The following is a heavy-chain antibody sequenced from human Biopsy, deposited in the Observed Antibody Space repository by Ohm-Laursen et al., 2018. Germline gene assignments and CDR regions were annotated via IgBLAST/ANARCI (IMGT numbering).Heavy chain of an antibody. CDR1: GFNLGDYA. J-gene: IGHJ3*01. CDR2: IKWNSGKI. CDR3: ARLNSGTYDASDL. Sequence: SLRLSCTASGFNLGDYAMHWVRQVTGKGLEWVSGIKWNSGKIDYADSVKGRFTISRDNAQNSLYLHMNSLRAEDTAVYYCARLNSGTYDASDLWGQGTMVIVSS. V-gene: IGHV3-9*01. D-gene: IGHD1-26*01.